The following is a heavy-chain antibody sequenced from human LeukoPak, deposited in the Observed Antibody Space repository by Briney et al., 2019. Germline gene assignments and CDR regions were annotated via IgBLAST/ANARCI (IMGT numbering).Heavy chain of an antibody. CDR2: FTNLHTT. V-gene: IGHV3-23*01. CDR3: AKEGYDILTGYRTNWFDP. J-gene: IGHJ5*02. Sequence: PGGSLRLSCEASGFTFSIYAITWVRQAPGKGLEWVSTFTNLHTTYYTDSVKGRFTISRDNSKNTLYLQMDSVRPEDTAVYYCAKEGYDILTGYRTNWFDPWGQGTLVTVSS. D-gene: IGHD3-9*01. CDR1: GFTFSIYA.